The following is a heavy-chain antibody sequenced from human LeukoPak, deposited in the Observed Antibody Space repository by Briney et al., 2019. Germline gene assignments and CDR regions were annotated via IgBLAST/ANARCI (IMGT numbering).Heavy chain of an antibody. CDR1: GGSFSGYY. J-gene: IGHJ6*03. V-gene: IGHV4-34*01. CDR2: INHSGST. Sequence: SETLSLTCAVYGGSFSGYYWSWIRQPPGKGLEWIGEINHSGSTNYNPSLKSRVTISVDTSKNQFSLKLSSVTAADTAVYYCARGNFYYYYYMDVWGKGTTVTVSS. CDR3: ARGNFYYYYYMDV.